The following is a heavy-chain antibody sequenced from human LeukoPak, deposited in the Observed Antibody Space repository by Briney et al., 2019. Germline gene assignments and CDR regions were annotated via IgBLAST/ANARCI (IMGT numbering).Heavy chain of an antibody. D-gene: IGHD3-10*01. CDR2: IYYSGST. V-gene: IGHV4-59*01. Sequence: NPSETLSLTCTVSGGSISSYYWSWIRQPPGKGLEWIGYIYYSGSTNYNPSLKSRVTISVDTSKNQFSLKLSSVTAADTAVYYCAKDRLYGSGSYYFDYWGQGTLVTVSS. CDR3: AKDRLYGSGSYYFDY. J-gene: IGHJ4*02. CDR1: GGSISSYY.